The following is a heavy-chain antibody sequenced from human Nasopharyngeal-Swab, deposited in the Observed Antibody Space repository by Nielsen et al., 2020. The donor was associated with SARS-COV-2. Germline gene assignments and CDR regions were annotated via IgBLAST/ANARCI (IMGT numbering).Heavy chain of an antibody. CDR3: ARENYYDSSGYPTHFDY. CDR2: IYYSGST. J-gene: IGHJ4*02. V-gene: IGHV4-31*03. D-gene: IGHD3-22*01. Sequence: LRLSCTVSGGSISSGGYYWSWIRQHPGKGLEWIGYIYYSGSTYYNPSLKSRVTISVDTSKNQFSLKLSSVTAADTAVYYCARENYYDSSGYPTHFDYWGQGTLVTVSS. CDR1: GGSISSGGYY.